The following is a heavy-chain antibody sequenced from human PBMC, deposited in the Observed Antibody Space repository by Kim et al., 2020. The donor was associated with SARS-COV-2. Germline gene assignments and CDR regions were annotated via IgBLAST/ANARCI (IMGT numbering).Heavy chain of an antibody. Sequence: GGSLRLSCAASGFTFSDYYMSWIRQAPGKGLEWVSYISSSSSYTNYVDSVKGRFTISRDNAKNSLYLQMNSLRAEDTAVYYCASCDFWSGWPLDYWGQGTLVTVSS. CDR3: ASCDFWSGWPLDY. V-gene: IGHV3-11*06. CDR2: ISSSSSYT. J-gene: IGHJ4*02. CDR1: GFTFSDYY. D-gene: IGHD3-3*01.